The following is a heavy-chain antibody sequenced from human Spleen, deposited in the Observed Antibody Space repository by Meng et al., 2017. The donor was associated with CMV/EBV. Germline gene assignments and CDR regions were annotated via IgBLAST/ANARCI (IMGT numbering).Heavy chain of an antibody. V-gene: IGHV1-8*01. D-gene: IGHD2-15*01. CDR1: GYTFSSYD. CDR3: AREWAGSGGSYKYYGMDV. J-gene: IGHJ6*02. CDR2: MNPSSGNA. Sequence: ASVKVSCKASGYTFSSYDINWVRQATGQGLEWMGWMNPSSGNADYAQKFQGRVTMTRNTSISTVYMEVSSLRSEDTAVYYCAREWAGSGGSYKYYGMDVWGQGTTVTVSS.